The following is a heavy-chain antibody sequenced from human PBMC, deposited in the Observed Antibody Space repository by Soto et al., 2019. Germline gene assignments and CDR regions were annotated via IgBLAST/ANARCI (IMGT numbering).Heavy chain of an antibody. D-gene: IGHD5-18*01. J-gene: IGHJ3*02. CDR1: GYSFTSYW. Sequence: GESLKISCKGSGYSFTSYWIGWVRQMPGKGLEWMGIIYPGDSDTRYSPSFQGQVTISADKSISTAYRQWSSLKASDTAMYYCARLRHTARDAFDIWGQGTMVTVSS. V-gene: IGHV5-51*01. CDR3: ARLRHTARDAFDI. CDR2: IYPGDSDT.